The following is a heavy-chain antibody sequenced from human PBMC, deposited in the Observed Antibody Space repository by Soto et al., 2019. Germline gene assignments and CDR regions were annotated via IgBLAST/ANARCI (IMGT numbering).Heavy chain of an antibody. Sequence: PGESLKISCAASGFTFSSYGMHWVRQAPGKGLEWVAVISYDGSNKYYADSVKGRFTISRDNSKNTLYLQMNSLRAEDTAVYYCAKDLRFLDEDYGMDVWGQGTTVTVSS. D-gene: IGHD3-3*01. CDR3: AKDLRFLDEDYGMDV. J-gene: IGHJ6*02. V-gene: IGHV3-30*18. CDR2: ISYDGSNK. CDR1: GFTFSSYG.